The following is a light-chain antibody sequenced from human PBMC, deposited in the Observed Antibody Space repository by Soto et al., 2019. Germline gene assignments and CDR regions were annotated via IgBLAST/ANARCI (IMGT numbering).Light chain of an antibody. CDR1: SSNIGAGYD. Sequence: QSVLTQPPSVSGAPGQRVTISCTGSSSNIGAGYDVHWYQQLPGTAPKLLIYGNSNRPSGVPDRFSGSKSGTSAFLAIIGLQAEDEADYYCQSYDSSLSGHVVFGGGTQLTVL. V-gene: IGLV1-40*01. CDR3: QSYDSSLSGHVV. J-gene: IGLJ2*01. CDR2: GNS.